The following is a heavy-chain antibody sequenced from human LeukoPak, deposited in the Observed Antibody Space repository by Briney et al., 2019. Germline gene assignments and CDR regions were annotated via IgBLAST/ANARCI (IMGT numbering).Heavy chain of an antibody. Sequence: ASVKVSCKASGYTFTGYYMHWVRQAPGQGLEWMGWINPNSGGTNYAQKFQGRVTMTRDTSISTAYMELSRLRSEDTAVYYCATEVGVTMVRGRAYYYYGMDVWGQGTTVTVSS. D-gene: IGHD3-10*01. J-gene: IGHJ6*02. CDR3: ATEVGVTMVRGRAYYYYGMDV. CDR2: INPNSGGT. CDR1: GYTFTGYY. V-gene: IGHV1-2*02.